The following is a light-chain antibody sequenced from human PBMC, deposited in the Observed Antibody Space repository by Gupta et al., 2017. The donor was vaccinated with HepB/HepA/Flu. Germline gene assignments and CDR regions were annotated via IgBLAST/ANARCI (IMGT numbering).Light chain of an antibody. J-gene: IGKJ2*03. CDR2: GAS. Sequence: EIVMTQSPATLSVSPGERTTLSCRSSQSVSTHLAWYHQKPGRAPRLLIYGASTRAPGIPPRVSGRGSGTXFTLTIXSLESEDFGVYFCQQYGDWAQSFGXGTKLQIK. CDR1: QSVSTH. CDR3: QQYGDWAQS. V-gene: IGKV3-15*01.